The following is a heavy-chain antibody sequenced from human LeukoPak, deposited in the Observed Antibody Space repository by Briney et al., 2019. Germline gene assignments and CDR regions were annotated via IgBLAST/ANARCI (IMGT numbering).Heavy chain of an antibody. Sequence: GRSLRLSCAASGFTFSSYAMHWVRQAPGKGLEWVAVISYDGSDKYYADSVKGRFTISRDNSKNTLYLQMNSLRAEDTAVYYCAREIEMATITKGGFDYWGQGTLVTVSS. CDR1: GFTFSSYA. D-gene: IGHD5-24*01. J-gene: IGHJ4*02. CDR2: ISYDGSDK. CDR3: AREIEMATITKGGFDY. V-gene: IGHV3-30*01.